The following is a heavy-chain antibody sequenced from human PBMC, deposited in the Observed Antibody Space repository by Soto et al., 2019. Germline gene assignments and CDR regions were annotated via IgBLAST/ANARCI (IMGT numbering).Heavy chain of an antibody. J-gene: IGHJ5*02. CDR1: GESFIGYY. CDR3: ARTDIVTTNWFDP. CDR2: INHGGST. D-gene: IGHD5-12*01. V-gene: IGHV4-34*01. Sequence: QVHLQQWGAGLLKPSETLSLTCAVYGESFIGYYWTWIRQSPGKGLEWIGEINHGGSTNYNPSLKCRVTISIDTSKTQFSLKLTSVTAADTSVYYCARTDIVTTNWFDPWGQGTLVTVSS.